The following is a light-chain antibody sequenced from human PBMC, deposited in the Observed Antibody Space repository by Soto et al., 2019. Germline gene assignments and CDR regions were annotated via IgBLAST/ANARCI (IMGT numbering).Light chain of an antibody. CDR1: SSDVGAYNY. CDR2: EVS. CDR3: GSYTNSSTVV. J-gene: IGLJ2*01. V-gene: IGLV2-14*01. Sequence: QSVLTQPASVSGSPGQSITISCIGTSSDVGAYNYVSWYQQHPGKAPKLMVYEVSNRPSGVSNRFSGSKSGNTASLTISGLQTEDEADYYCGSYTNSSTVVFGGGTKVTVL.